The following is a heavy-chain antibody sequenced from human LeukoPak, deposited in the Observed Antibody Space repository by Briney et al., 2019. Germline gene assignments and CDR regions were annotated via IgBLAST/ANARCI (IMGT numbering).Heavy chain of an antibody. J-gene: IGHJ3*02. D-gene: IGHD2-2*01. CDR1: GFTFSSYW. Sequence: GGSLRLSCAASGFTFSSYWMSWVRQAPGKGLEWVANIKQDGSEKYYVDSVKGRFTISRDNAKNSLYLQMNSLRAEDTAVYYCARGLGSSTSRHTFDIWGQGTMVTVSS. V-gene: IGHV3-7*03. CDR2: IKQDGSEK. CDR3: ARGLGSSTSRHTFDI.